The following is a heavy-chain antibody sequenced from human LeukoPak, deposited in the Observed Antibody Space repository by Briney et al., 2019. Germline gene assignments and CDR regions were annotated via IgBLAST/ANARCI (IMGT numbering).Heavy chain of an antibody. CDR1: GGSISSGGYY. CDR3: ASLYSSTGGYEDV. V-gene: IGHV4-31*03. J-gene: IGHJ6*02. Sequence: SQTLSLTCTVSGGSISSGGYYWSWIRQHPGKGLEWIGYIYYSGSTYYNPPLKSRVTISVDTSKNQFSLKLSSVTAAGTAVYYRASLYSSTGGYEDVWGQGTTVTVSS. D-gene: IGHD5-12*01. CDR2: IYYSGST.